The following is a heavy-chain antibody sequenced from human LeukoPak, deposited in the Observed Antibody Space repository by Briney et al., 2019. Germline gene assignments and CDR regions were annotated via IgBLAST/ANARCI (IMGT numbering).Heavy chain of an antibody. CDR3: TTARLDWYYYDSSGYPPDY. CDR1: GFTFSNAW. D-gene: IGHD3-22*01. CDR2: IKSKTDGGTT. V-gene: IGHV3-15*01. J-gene: IGHJ4*02. Sequence: GGSLRLSCAASGFTFSNAWMSWVRQAPGKGLEWVGRIKSKTDGGTTDYAAPVKGRFTISRDDSKNTLYLQMSSLKTEDTAVYYCTTARLDWYYYDSSGYPPDYWGQGTLVTVSS.